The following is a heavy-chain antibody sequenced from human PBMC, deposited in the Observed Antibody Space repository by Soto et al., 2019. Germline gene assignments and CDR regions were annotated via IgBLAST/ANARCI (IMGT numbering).Heavy chain of an antibody. CDR2: IYYSGST. CDR3: ARRRGYCSGGSCNSYYYYYMDV. J-gene: IGHJ6*03. Sequence: SETLSLTCTVSGGSISSYYWSWIRQPPGKGLEWIGYIYYSGSTNYNPSLKSRVTISVDTSKNQFSLKLSSVTAADTAVYYCARRRGYCSGGSCNSYYYYYMDVWGKGTTVTVSS. D-gene: IGHD2-15*01. CDR1: GGSISSYY. V-gene: IGHV4-59*08.